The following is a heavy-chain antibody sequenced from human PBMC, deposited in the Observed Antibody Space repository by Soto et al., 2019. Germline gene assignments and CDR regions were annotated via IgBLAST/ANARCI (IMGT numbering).Heavy chain of an antibody. CDR3: ARRGYCSGGSCYIRMDV. J-gene: IGHJ6*03. V-gene: IGHV3-11*01. CDR1: GFTFSDYY. CDR2: ISSGGSAI. Sequence: QVQLVESGGGLVKPGGSLRLSCAASGFTFSDYYMTWIRQAPGKGLEWVSYISSGGSAIYYADSVKGRFTISRDNAKNSLYLHMNSLRGEDTAVYYCARRGYCSGGSCYIRMDVWGKGTTVTVSS. D-gene: IGHD2-15*01.